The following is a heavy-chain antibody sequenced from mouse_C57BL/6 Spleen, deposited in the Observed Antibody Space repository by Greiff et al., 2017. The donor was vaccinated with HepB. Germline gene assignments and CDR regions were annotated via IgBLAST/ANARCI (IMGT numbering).Heavy chain of an antibody. J-gene: IGHJ2*01. Sequence: VQLQQSGAELVKPGASVKISCKASGYAFSSYWMNWVKQRPGKGLEWIGQIYPGDGDTNYNGKFKGKATLTADKSSSTAYMQLSSLTSEDSAVYLCARSGSGTVVDYWGQGTTLTVSS. CDR3: ARSGSGTVVDY. D-gene: IGHD1-1*01. CDR1: GYAFSSYW. CDR2: IYPGDGDT. V-gene: IGHV1-80*01.